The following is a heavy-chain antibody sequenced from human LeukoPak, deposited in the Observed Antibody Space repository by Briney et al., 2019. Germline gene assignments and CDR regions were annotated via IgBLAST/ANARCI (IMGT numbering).Heavy chain of an antibody. D-gene: IGHD6-13*01. CDR3: ARARDSSWYRAHVY. J-gene: IGHJ4*02. CDR1: GYTFTSYG. CDR2: INPNSGGT. Sequence: ASVKVSCKASGYTFTSYGISWVRQAPGQGLEWMGWINPNSGGTNYAQKFQGRVTMTRDTSISTAYMELSRLRSDDTAVYYCARARDSSWYRAHVYWGQGTLVTVSS. V-gene: IGHV1-2*02.